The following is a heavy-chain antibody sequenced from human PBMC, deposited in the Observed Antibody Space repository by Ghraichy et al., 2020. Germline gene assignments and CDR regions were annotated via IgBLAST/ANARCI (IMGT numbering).Heavy chain of an antibody. CDR1: GFNFSSNW. CDR2: IRQDGSSK. D-gene: IGHD5-24*01. CDR3: ARAADGYQ. Sequence: GESLNISCSASGFNFSSNWMSWVRQAPGKGLEWVANIRQDGSSKYYVESARGRFTISRDNAKSSLYLQMNSLRVDDTGVYYCARAADGYQWGRGTLVTVTS. V-gene: IGHV3-7*04. J-gene: IGHJ4*02.